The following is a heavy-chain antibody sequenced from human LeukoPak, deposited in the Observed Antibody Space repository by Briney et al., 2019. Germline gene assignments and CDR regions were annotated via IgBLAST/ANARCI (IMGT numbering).Heavy chain of an antibody. J-gene: IGHJ4*02. CDR1: GFTFSSYS. D-gene: IGHD5-18*01. CDR3: AKAGYSYGYWSTVAY. V-gene: IGHV3-21*04. Sequence: GGSLRLSCAASGFTFSSYSMNWVRQAPGKGLEWVSSISSSSSYIYYADSVKGRFTISRDNSKNTLYLQMNSLRAEDTAVYYCAKAGYSYGYWSTVAYWGQGTLVTVSS. CDR2: ISSSSSYI.